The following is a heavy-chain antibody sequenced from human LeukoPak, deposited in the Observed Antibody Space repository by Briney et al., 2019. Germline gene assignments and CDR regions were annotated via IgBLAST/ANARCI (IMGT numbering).Heavy chain of an antibody. V-gene: IGHV1-2*02. CDR1: GYTFTGYY. CDR2: IYPNSGGT. D-gene: IGHD3-3*01. CDR3: ARVPYDFWSGYYTGVVTFDI. Sequence: ASVKVSCKASGYTFTGYYMHWVRQAPGQGLEWMGWIYPNSGGTNYAQKFQGRVTMTRDTSISTAYMELSRLRSDDTAVYYCARVPYDFWSGYYTGVVTFDIWGQGTMVTVSS. J-gene: IGHJ3*02.